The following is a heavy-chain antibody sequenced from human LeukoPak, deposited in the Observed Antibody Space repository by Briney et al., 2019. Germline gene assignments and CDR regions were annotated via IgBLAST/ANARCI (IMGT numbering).Heavy chain of an antibody. CDR1: GYTFTSYD. V-gene: IGHV1-69*06. D-gene: IGHD3-22*01. Sequence: ASVKVSCKASGYTFTSYDINWVRQATGQGLEWMGRINPIFSTANYAQKFQGRVTNTADKSTSTAYMELSSLRSEDTAVYYCASGDSSGHFDYWGQGTLVTVSS. J-gene: IGHJ4*02. CDR2: INPIFSTA. CDR3: ASGDSSGHFDY.